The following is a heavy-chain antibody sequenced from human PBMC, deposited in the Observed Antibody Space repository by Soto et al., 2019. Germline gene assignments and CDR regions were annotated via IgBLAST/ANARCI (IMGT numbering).Heavy chain of an antibody. CDR1: GFTFSSYG. CDR3: AKGRGSGYDFYYFDY. Sequence: QVQLVESGGGVVQPGRSLRLSCAASGFTFSSYGMHWVRQAPGKGLEWVAVISYDGSNKYYADSVKGRFTISRDNSKNTLYLQMNSLRAEDTAVYYCAKGRGSGYDFYYFDYWGQGTLVTVSS. J-gene: IGHJ4*02. V-gene: IGHV3-30*18. CDR2: ISYDGSNK. D-gene: IGHD5-12*01.